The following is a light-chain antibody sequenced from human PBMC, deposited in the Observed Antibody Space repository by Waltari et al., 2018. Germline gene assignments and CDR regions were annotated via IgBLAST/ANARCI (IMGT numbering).Light chain of an antibody. Sequence: EIVLTQSPATLSLSPGERATLSCRASQSVSSYLAWYQQKPGQAPRLLSYDASNRATGIPARCSGSGSGTDFTLTISSLEPEDFAVYYCQQRSNWPPWTFGQGTKVEIK. J-gene: IGKJ1*01. CDR1: QSVSSY. V-gene: IGKV3-11*01. CDR3: QQRSNWPPWT. CDR2: DAS.